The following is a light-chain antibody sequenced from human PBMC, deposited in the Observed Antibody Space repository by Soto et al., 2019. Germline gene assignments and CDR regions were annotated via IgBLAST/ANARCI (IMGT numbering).Light chain of an antibody. Sequence: EIVLTQSPGTLSLSPGERATLSCRASQSGRANYIAWYQQKPGQAPRNRIYATSNRATGIPDRFSGVGSGTDFTLTISRLEPEDVALYYCQHYGSSWTFGQGTKVEIK. V-gene: IGKV3-20*01. CDR1: QSGRANY. J-gene: IGKJ1*01. CDR3: QHYGSSWT. CDR2: ATS.